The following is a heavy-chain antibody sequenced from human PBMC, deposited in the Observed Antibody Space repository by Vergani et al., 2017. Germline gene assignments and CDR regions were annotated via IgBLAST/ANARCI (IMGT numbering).Heavy chain of an antibody. V-gene: IGHV3-23*01. CDR1: EFTFSNYA. J-gene: IGHJ4*02. Sequence: EVQLLESGGGLVQPGGSLRLTCAASEFTFSNYAMNWVRQAPGKGLEWVSGISGSGVSAYYTDSVKGRFTISRDNSKNMLFLQMNNLRTEDTAIYYCAKQYFVSGNYIVDYWGQGTLVTVSS. CDR3: AKQYFVSGNYIVDY. CDR2: ISGSGVSA. D-gene: IGHD3-9*01.